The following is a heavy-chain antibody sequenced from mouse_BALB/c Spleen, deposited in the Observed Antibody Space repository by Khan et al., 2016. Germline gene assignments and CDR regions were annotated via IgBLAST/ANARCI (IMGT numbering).Heavy chain of an antibody. Sequence: EVQLQESGPGLVKPSQSLSLTCTVTGYSITSDYAWSWIRQFPGNKLEWMAYIKYSGSTTYNPSLNSRISITRDTSKNQFFLQLKSVTTEDTATXSCARAPTATRYFDVWGAGTTVTVSS. CDR3: ARAPTATRYFDV. V-gene: IGHV3-2*02. D-gene: IGHD1-2*01. CDR2: IKYSGST. J-gene: IGHJ1*01. CDR1: GYSITSDYA.